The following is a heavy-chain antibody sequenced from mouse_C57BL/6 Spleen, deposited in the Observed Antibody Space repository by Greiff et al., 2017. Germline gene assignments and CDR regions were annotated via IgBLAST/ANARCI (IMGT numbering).Heavy chain of an antibody. J-gene: IGHJ3*01. Sequence: QVQLKESGAELVRPGTSVKVSCKASGYAFTNYLIEWVKQRPGQGLEWIGVINPGSGGTNYNEKFKGKATLTADKSSSTAYMQLRSLTSEDSAVYFCASSDDYDWFAYWGQGTLVTVSA. CDR3: ASSDDYDWFAY. D-gene: IGHD2-4*01. CDR1: GYAFTNYL. V-gene: IGHV1-54*01. CDR2: INPGSGGT.